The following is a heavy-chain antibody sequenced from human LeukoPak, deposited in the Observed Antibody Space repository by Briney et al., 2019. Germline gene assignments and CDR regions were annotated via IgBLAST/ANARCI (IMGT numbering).Heavy chain of an antibody. CDR2: IYTSGST. Sequence: SETLSLTCTVSGGSISSYYWSWIRQPAGKGLEWIGRIYTSGSTNYNPSLESRVTMSVDTSKNQFSLKLSSVTAADTAVYYCAREKMAGMATTYYFDYWGQGTLVTVSS. J-gene: IGHJ4*02. D-gene: IGHD5-24*01. CDR3: AREKMAGMATTYYFDY. V-gene: IGHV4-4*07. CDR1: GGSISSYY.